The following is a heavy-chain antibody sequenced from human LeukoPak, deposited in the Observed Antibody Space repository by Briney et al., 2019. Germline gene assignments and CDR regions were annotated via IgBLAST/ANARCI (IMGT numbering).Heavy chain of an antibody. Sequence: ASVKVSCKASGGTFSSYAISWVRQAPGQGLEWMGGIIPIFGTANYAQKFQGRVTITADKSTSTAYMELSSLRSEDTAVYYCARGTYYDFWSGYYVFDYWGQGTLVTVSS. V-gene: IGHV1-69*06. CDR2: IIPIFGTA. D-gene: IGHD3-3*01. J-gene: IGHJ4*02. CDR1: GGTFSSYA. CDR3: ARGTYYDFWSGYYVFDY.